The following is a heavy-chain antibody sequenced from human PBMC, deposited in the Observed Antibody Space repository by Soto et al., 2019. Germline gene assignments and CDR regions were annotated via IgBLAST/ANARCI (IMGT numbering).Heavy chain of an antibody. V-gene: IGHV3-23*01. D-gene: IGHD3-10*01. CDR2: MSGSGGST. Sequence: EVQLLESGGGLVQPGGSLRLSCAASGFTFSTYAMSWVRQAPGKGLEWVSGMSGSGGSTYYADSVKGRFTISRDNSKNTLYLQINSLRAEDTAVSYCMNLYSYGSGSYYKWGQGTLVTVSS. CDR1: GFTFSTYA. J-gene: IGHJ4*02. CDR3: MNLYSYGSGSYYK.